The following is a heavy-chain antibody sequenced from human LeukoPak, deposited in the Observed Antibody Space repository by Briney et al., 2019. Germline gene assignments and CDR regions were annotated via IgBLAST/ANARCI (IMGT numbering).Heavy chain of an antibody. CDR2: VGGSGGNT. J-gene: IGHJ4*02. CDR3: AKVGALGYYFDY. D-gene: IGHD3-16*01. CDR1: GFTFSSSA. V-gene: IGHV3-23*01. Sequence: GGSLRLSCAAFGFTFSSSAMGWVRQAPGKGLEWVSAVGGSGGNTYYADSVKGRFTISRDNSKNTLCLQMNSLRVEDTAVYYCAKVGALGYYFDYWGQGTLATVSS.